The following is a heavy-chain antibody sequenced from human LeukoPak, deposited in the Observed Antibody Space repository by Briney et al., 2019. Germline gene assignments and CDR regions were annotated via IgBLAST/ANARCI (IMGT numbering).Heavy chain of an antibody. CDR3: AKDLRKDGIWDIDY. D-gene: IGHD1-14*01. Sequence: PGGSLRLSCAASGVTFSTYTMIWVRQAPGKGLEWVSGIYGSGGASFYAGSVKGRFTISRDNSQNTVFLQMDSLRDEDPALYYCAKDLRKDGIWDIDYWGQGTLVTVSS. CDR1: GVTFSTYT. V-gene: IGHV3-23*01. CDR2: IYGSGGAS. J-gene: IGHJ4*02.